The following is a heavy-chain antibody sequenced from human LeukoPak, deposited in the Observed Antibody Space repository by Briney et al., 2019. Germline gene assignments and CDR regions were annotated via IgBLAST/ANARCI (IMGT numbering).Heavy chain of an antibody. CDR2: INPSGATT. J-gene: IGHJ6*02. CDR1: GYTFTTYY. V-gene: IGHV1-46*01. CDR3: ASEYCPNTTCYWGGLGV. D-gene: IGHD2-2*01. Sequence: ASVKVSCKASGYTFTTYYIHWVRQAPGQGLEWMGIINPSGATTTYAQKFQGRVSLTRDTSTTTVYMELSSLRSEDTAVYYCASEYCPNTTCYWGGLGVWGQGTTVTVSS.